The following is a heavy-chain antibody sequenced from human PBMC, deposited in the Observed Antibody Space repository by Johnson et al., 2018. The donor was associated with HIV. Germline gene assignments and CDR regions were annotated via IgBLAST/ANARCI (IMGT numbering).Heavy chain of an antibody. J-gene: IGHJ3*02. CDR3: RVVGDAFDI. CDR1: GFTFDDYA. Sequence: VQVVESGGGLVQPGRSLRLSCAASGFTFDDYAMHWVRQAPGKGLEWVSGISWNSGSIGYADSVKGRFTISRDNSKNTLYLQMNSLRVDDTAVYYVRVVGDAFDIWGQGTMVTVSS. CDR2: ISWNSGSI. D-gene: IGHD2-15*01. V-gene: IGHV3-9*01.